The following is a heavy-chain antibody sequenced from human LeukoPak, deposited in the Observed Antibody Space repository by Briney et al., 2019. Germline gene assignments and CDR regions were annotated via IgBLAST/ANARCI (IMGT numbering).Heavy chain of an antibody. CDR2: IYYSGST. CDR1: GGSISSYY. V-gene: IGHV4-59*01. CDR3: ARGSPASLYYYDSSGPLFDY. Sequence: TPSETLSLTCTVSGGSISSYYWSWIRQPPGKGLEWIGYIYYSGSTNYNPSLKSRVTISVDTSKNQFSLKLSSVTAADTAVYYCARGSPASLYYYDSSGPLFDYWGQGTLVTVSS. J-gene: IGHJ4*02. D-gene: IGHD3-22*01.